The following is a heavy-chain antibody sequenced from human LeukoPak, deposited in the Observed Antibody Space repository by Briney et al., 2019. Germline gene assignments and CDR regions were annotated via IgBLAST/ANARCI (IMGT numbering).Heavy chain of an antibody. D-gene: IGHD7-27*01. J-gene: IGHJ4*02. CDR1: GFTFSSYA. CDR3: ARGLRTGDLDY. V-gene: IGHV3-30-3*01. Sequence: GGSLRLSCAASGFTFSSYAMSWVRQAPGKGLEWVAVISYDGSNKYYADSVKGRFTISRDNSKNTLYLQMNSLRAEDTAVYYCARGLRTGDLDYWGQGTLVTVSS. CDR2: ISYDGSNK.